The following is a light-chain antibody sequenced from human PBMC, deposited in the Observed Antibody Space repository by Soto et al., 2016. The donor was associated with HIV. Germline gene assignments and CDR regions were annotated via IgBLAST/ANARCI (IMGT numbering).Light chain of an antibody. CDR2: EDK. Sequence: SYELTQPPSVSVSPGQTASITCSGDKLGDKYVCWYQQKPGQSPVPVIYEDKKRPSGIPERFSGSNSGNTATLTISGTQTMDEADYYCQAWDSGRVFGGGTKLTVL. V-gene: IGLV3-1*01. J-gene: IGLJ3*02. CDR3: QAWDSGRV. CDR1: KLGDKY.